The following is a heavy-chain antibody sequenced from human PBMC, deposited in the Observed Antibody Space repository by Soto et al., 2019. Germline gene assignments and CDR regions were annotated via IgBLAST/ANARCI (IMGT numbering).Heavy chain of an antibody. CDR3: ATRPRPTTVEPNAFDI. Sequence: SVKVSCKASGGTFSSYTISWVRQAPGQGLEWMGRIIPILGIANYAQKFQGRVTITADKSTSTAYMELSSLRSEDTAVYYCATRPRPTTVEPNAFDIWGQGTMVTVSS. D-gene: IGHD1-26*01. CDR1: GGTFSSYT. J-gene: IGHJ3*02. CDR2: IIPILGIA. V-gene: IGHV1-69*02.